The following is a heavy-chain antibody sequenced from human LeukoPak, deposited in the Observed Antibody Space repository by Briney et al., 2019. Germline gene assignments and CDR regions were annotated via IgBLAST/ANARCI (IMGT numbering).Heavy chain of an antibody. CDR2: ISSSGSTI. CDR3: ARGVGSGSRLRAGDY. J-gene: IGHJ4*02. V-gene: IGHV3-11*01. Sequence: GGSLRLSCAASGFTFSDYYMSWTRQDPGKRLEWVSYISSSGSTIYYADSVKGRFTISRDNAKNSLYLQMNSLRAEDTAVYYCARGVGSGSRLRAGDYWGQGTLVTVSS. CDR1: GFTFSDYY. D-gene: IGHD1-26*01.